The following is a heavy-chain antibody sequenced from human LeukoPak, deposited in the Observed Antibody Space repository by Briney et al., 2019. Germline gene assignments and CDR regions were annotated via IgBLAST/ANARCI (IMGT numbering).Heavy chain of an antibody. CDR3: ARAPGPFDY. J-gene: IGHJ4*02. V-gene: IGHV3-33*01. CDR2: IWNDGSNK. Sequence: GGSLRLSCAASGFTFSTYGIHWVRQAPGKGLEWVAVIWNDGSNKYYAESVKGRFTISRDNSKNTLYLQMNSLRAEDTAVYYCARAPGPFDYWGQGTLVTVSS. CDR1: GFTFSTYG.